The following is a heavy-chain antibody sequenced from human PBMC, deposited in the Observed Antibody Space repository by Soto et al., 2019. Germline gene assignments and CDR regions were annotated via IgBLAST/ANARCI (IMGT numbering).Heavy chain of an antibody. V-gene: IGHV3-21*01. Sequence: GGSLRLSCAASGFTFSSYSMNWVRQAPGKGLEWVSHISGTSVYIHYADSVKGRFTISRDNAKNSVYLQMDSLRVEDTAVYYCAREGALKPFSSWGQGALVTVSS. J-gene: IGHJ5*02. CDR2: ISGTSVYI. CDR3: AREGALKPFSS. CDR1: GFTFSSYS.